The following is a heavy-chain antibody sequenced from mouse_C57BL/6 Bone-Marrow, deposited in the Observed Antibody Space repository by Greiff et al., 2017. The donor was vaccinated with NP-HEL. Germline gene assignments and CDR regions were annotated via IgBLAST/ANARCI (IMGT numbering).Heavy chain of an antibody. CDR2: INPNNGGT. J-gene: IGHJ2*01. D-gene: IGHD4-1*01. V-gene: IGHV1-26*01. CDR3: ARRGNWDGGDY. Sequence: EVQLQQSGPELVKPGASVKISCKASGYTFTDYYMNWVKQSHGKSLEWIGDINPNNGGTSYNQKFKGKATLTVDKSSSTAYMELRSLTSEDSAVYYCARRGNWDGGDYWGQGTTLTVSS. CDR1: GYTFTDYY.